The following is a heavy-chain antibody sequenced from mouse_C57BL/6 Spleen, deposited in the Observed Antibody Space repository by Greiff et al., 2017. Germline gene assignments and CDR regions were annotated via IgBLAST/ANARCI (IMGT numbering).Heavy chain of an antibody. D-gene: IGHD2-1*01. CDR2: IHPNIGST. Sequence: QVQLQQPGAELVKPGASVKLSCKASGYTFTSYWMHWVKQRPGQGLEWIGMIHPNIGSTNYNEKFKSKATLTVDKSSSTAYMQLSSLTSEDSAVYYCARGRVTLYYAMDYWGQGTSFTVSS. CDR3: ARGRVTLYYAMDY. J-gene: IGHJ4*01. V-gene: IGHV1-64*01. CDR1: GYTFTSYW.